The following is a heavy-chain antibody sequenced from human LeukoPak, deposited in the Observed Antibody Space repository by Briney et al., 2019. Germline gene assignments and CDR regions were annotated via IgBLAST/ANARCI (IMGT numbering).Heavy chain of an antibody. J-gene: IGHJ4*02. CDR2: LSGSGDTT. V-gene: IGHV3-23*01. D-gene: IGHD2-15*01. CDR1: GFTFSNYA. Sequence: GGSLRLSCAASGFTFSNYAMLWVRQAPGKGLEWVSALSGSGDTTYHADSVKGRFTISRDNSEETLYLQMNSLRAEDTALYYCATGKSEYSGGWPRGTLWGQGTLVTVSS. CDR3: ATGKSEYSGGWPRGTL.